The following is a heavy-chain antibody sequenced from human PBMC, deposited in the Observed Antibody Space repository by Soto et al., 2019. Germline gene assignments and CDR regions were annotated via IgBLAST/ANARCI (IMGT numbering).Heavy chain of an antibody. CDR1: GFTFSNAW. V-gene: IGHV3-15*07. Sequence: GGSLRLSCAASGFTFSNAWMNWVRQAPGKGLEWVGRIKSKTDGGTTDYATPVKGRFTISRDDSKNTLYLQMNSLKTEDTAVYYCTTDLPTWELPLFDYWGQGTLVTVSS. D-gene: IGHD1-26*01. CDR2: IKSKTDGGTT. J-gene: IGHJ4*02. CDR3: TTDLPTWELPLFDY.